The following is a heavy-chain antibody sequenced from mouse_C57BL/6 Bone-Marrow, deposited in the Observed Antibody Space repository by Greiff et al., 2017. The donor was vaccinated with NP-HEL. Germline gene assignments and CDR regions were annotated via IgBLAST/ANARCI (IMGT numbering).Heavy chain of an antibody. J-gene: IGHJ2*01. Sequence: QVQLKESGAELARPGASVKRSCKASGYTFTSYGISWVKQRTGQGLEWIGEIYPRSGNTYYNEKFKGKATLTADKSSSTAYMELRSLTSEDSAVYFCAAQATWGQGTTLTVSS. V-gene: IGHV1-81*01. CDR2: IYPRSGNT. CDR3: AAQAT. D-gene: IGHD3-2*02. CDR1: GYTFTSYG.